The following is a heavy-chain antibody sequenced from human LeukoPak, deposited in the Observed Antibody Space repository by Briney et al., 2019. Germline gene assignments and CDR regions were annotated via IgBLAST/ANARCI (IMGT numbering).Heavy chain of an antibody. V-gene: IGHV3-11*01. CDR1: GFTFSDYY. Sequence: GGSLRLSCAASGFTFSDYYMSWIRQAPGKGLEWVSYISSSGSTIYYADSVKGRFTISRDNAKNSLYLQMNSLRAEDTAVYYCAKEAIPTSYYYYYMDVWGKGTTVTVSS. CDR3: AKEAIPTSYYYYYMDV. CDR2: ISSSGSTI. J-gene: IGHJ6*03. D-gene: IGHD2-2*02.